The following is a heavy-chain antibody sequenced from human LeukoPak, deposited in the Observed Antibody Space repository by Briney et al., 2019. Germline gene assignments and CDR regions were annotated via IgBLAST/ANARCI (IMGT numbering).Heavy chain of an antibody. V-gene: IGHV4-59*08. Sequence: PSETLSLTCDVSGASISSYYWSWIRQPPGKGLEWIGYVYYTGSTSYNPSLKSRVTISGDTSKNQFSLKLSSVTAADTAVYYCTRRGGSSSSDWFDPWGQGTLVIVSS. D-gene: IGHD6-6*01. CDR3: TRRGGSSSSDWFDP. CDR1: GASISSYY. CDR2: VYYTGST. J-gene: IGHJ5*02.